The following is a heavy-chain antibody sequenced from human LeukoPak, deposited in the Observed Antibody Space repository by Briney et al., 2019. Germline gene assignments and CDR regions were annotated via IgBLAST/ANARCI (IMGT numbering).Heavy chain of an antibody. CDR2: IIPIFGTA. CDR1: GGTFSSYA. Sequence: SVKVSCKASGGTFSSYAISWVRQAPGQGLEWMGGIIPIFGTANYAQKFQGRVTITTDESTSTAYMELSSLRSEDTAVYYCARVEAALVDAFDIWGQGTMVTVSS. J-gene: IGHJ3*02. V-gene: IGHV1-69*05. CDR3: ARVEAALVDAFDI. D-gene: IGHD6-6*01.